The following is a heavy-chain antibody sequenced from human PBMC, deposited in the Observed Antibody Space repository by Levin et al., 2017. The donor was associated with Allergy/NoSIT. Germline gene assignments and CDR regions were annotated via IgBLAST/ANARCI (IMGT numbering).Heavy chain of an antibody. CDR2: ISSSNSYI. Sequence: GGSLRLSCAASGFTFSSYSMNWVRQAPGKGLEWVSSISSSNSYIDYADSVKGRFTISRDNAKNSLYLQMNSLRAEDTAVYYCARGNFEGYCSSGSCYSKPYFFNSWGQGTLVTVSS. CDR3: ARGNFEGYCSSGSCYSKPYFFNS. V-gene: IGHV3-21*01. J-gene: IGHJ4*02. D-gene: IGHD2-15*01. CDR1: GFTFSSYS.